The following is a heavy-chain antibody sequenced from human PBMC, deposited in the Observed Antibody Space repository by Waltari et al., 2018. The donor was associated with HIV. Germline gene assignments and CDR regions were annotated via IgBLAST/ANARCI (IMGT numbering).Heavy chain of an antibody. CDR3: ARDRVLGAYEFWIVYGMGV. V-gene: IGHV1-18*01. CDR2: LSPHKDNT. CDR1: GYNFISYG. J-gene: IGHJ6*02. D-gene: IGHD3-3*01. Sequence: QLQLVQSGAEVKKHGASLKVSCKASGYNFISYGISWVRQAPGKGREWMGWLSPHKDNTNDPQKFPSRVTRTKDTSTIMVDMALGSLRSDDTSLYYCARDRVLGAYEFWIVYGMGVWRQGTTDTV.